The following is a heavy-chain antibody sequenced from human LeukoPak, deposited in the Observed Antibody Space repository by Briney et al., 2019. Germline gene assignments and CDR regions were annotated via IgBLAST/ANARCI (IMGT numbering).Heavy chain of an antibody. CDR1: GYTFTDCY. Sequence: ASVKVSCKASGYTFTDCYLHWVRQAPGQGFEWMGWINPNSGDTNYAQKFQGRATMTRDTSISTAHMEMSRLRSDDTAVYYCARANFLYCSSTTCLFDYWGQGTLVTVSS. D-gene: IGHD2-2*01. CDR3: ARANFLYCSSTTCLFDY. J-gene: IGHJ4*02. CDR2: INPNSGDT. V-gene: IGHV1-2*02.